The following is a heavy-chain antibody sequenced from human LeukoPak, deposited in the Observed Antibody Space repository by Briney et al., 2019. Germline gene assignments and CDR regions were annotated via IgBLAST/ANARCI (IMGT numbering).Heavy chain of an antibody. CDR1: GASISNYY. CDR3: ARGSGFWSGYYRFDY. V-gene: IGHV4-4*07. CDR2: MYSSGST. D-gene: IGHD3-3*01. J-gene: IGHJ4*02. Sequence: SETLSLTCTVSGASISNYYWTWIRQPAGKGLEWIGRMYSSGSTIYNPSLKSRVTMSVDTSKNQFSLTLSSVTAADTAVYYCARGSGFWSGYYRFDYWGQGTLVTVSS.